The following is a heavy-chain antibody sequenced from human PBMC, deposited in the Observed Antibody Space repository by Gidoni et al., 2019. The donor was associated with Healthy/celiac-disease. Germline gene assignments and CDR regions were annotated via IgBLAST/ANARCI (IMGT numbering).Heavy chain of an antibody. CDR2: IYPGDSDT. CDR3: ARLVDRHYIDD. V-gene: IGHV5-51*01. CDR1: GYSFPSNW. D-gene: IGHD2-2*02. J-gene: IGHJ4*02. Sequence: VQLVQTGAEVYKPGEPLKISCTSSGYSFPSNWIGWVRQMPGKGLEWMGIIYPGDSDTRYSPSFQGQVTISADKSISTAYLQWSSLKASDTAMYYWARLVDRHYIDDWGQGTLVTVSS.